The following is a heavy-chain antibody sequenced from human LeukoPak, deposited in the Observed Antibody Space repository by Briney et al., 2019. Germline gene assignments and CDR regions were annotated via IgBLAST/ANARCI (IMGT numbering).Heavy chain of an antibody. CDR2: IYYSGST. CDR1: GDSSDNNGFY. CDR3: ARGTRGSDSSFDF. V-gene: IGHV4-39*07. D-gene: IGHD1-1*01. Sequence: SETLSLTCTVSGDSSDNNGFYWGWIRPPPGKGLEWIGNIYYSGSTYYNPSLKSRVTTSVDTSKNQFSLKLSSVTAADTAVYYCARGTRGSDSSFDFWGQGTLVTVSS. J-gene: IGHJ4*02.